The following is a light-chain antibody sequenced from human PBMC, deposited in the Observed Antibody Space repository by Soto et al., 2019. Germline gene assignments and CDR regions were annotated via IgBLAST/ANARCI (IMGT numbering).Light chain of an antibody. Sequence: DIQMTQSPSTLSASVGDRVTITCRAGQSISSWLAWYQQKPGKAPKLLIYKASSLESGVPSRFSGSGSGTEFTLTISSLQPDDFADYYCQQYNSYSYTFGQGTKLEIK. J-gene: IGKJ2*01. V-gene: IGKV1-5*03. CDR1: QSISSW. CDR2: KAS. CDR3: QQYNSYSYT.